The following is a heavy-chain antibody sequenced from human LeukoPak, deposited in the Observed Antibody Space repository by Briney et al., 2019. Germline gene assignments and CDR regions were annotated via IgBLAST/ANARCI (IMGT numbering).Heavy chain of an antibody. Sequence: ASVKVSCKASGYTFTSYGISWVRQAPGQGLEWMGWISAYNGNTNYAQKLQGRVTMTTDTSTGTAYMELRSLRSDDTAVYYCARDPSSSSWPPFDYWGQGTLVTVSS. J-gene: IGHJ4*02. CDR3: ARDPSSSSWPPFDY. V-gene: IGHV1-18*01. CDR1: GYTFTSYG. CDR2: ISAYNGNT. D-gene: IGHD6-13*01.